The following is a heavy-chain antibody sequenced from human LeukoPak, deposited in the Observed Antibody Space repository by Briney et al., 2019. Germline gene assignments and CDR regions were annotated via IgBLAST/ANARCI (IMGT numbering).Heavy chain of an antibody. J-gene: IGHJ4*02. V-gene: IGHV4-34*01. Sequence: PSETLSLTCAVYGGSFSGYYWSWIRQPPGKGLEWIGEINHSGSTNYNPSLKSRVTISVDTSKNQFSLKLSSVTAADTAVYYCARRYTMIIIVRYFDYWGQGTLATVSS. CDR2: INHSGST. D-gene: IGHD3-22*01. CDR1: GGSFSGYY. CDR3: ARRYTMIIIVRYFDY.